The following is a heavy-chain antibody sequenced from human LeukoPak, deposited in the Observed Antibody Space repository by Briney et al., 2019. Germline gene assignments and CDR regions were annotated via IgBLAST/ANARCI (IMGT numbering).Heavy chain of an antibody. V-gene: IGHV4-4*07. J-gene: IGHJ4*02. Sequence: SETLSLTCTVSGGSISSYYWSWIRQPAGKGLEWIGRIYTSGSTNYNPSLKSRVTMSVDTSKNQFSLKLSSVTTADTAVYYCAGDSSYYDILTGYLPSGYFDYWGQGTLVTVSS. CDR1: GGSISSYY. CDR3: AGDSSYYDILTGYLPSGYFDY. D-gene: IGHD3-9*01. CDR2: IYTSGST.